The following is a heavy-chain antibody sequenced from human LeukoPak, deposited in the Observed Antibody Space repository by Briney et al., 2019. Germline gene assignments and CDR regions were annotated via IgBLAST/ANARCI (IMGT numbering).Heavy chain of an antibody. Sequence: GSLRLSFAASGFTFSSYGMHWVRPAPGKGLEWVAVISYDGSNKYYADSVKGRFTISRDNSKNTLYLQMNSLRAEDTAVYYCAKGSGGDYWGQGTLVSVSS. CDR3: AKGSGGDY. CDR1: GFTFSSYG. CDR2: ISYDGSNK. J-gene: IGHJ4*02. D-gene: IGHD6-19*01. V-gene: IGHV3-30*18.